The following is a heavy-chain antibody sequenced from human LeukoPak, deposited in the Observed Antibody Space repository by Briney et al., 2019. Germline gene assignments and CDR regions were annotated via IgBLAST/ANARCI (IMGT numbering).Heavy chain of an antibody. Sequence: SETLSLTCSVSGGSISSLYWSWIRQPPGKGLEWIGYIYYTGSTNYNPSLKSRVTMFVDMSKNQFSLRLSSVTAADTAVYYCRRHRAYSSSSPFDYWGQGTLVTVSS. CDR3: RRHRAYSSSSPFDY. V-gene: IGHV4-59*08. CDR1: GGSISSLY. D-gene: IGHD6-6*01. J-gene: IGHJ4*02. CDR2: IYYTGST.